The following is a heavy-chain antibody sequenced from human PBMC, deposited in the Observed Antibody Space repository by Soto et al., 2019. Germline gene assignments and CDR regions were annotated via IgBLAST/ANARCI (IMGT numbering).Heavy chain of an antibody. CDR1: GFTFSSYD. J-gene: IGHJ4*02. CDR3: TRGAAGFDY. V-gene: IGHV3-13*01. CDR2: IGTAGDT. Sequence: EVQLVKSGGDLVQPGGSLRLSCTASGFTFSSYDFHWVRQAAGKGLEWVSGIGTAGDTYYAGSVKGRFTMSRENAKNSLYLQMNSLRAGDTAVYYCTRGAAGFDYWGQGTLITVSS. D-gene: IGHD6-13*01.